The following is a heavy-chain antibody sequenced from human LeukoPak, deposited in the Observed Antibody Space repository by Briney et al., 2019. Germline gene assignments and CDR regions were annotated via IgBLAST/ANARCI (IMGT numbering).Heavy chain of an antibody. CDR3: ARVNLRGSNYNWFDP. V-gene: IGHV1-69*08. Sequence: EASVKVSCKTSGGTFLSHTFSWVRQAPGKGLEWMGKIIPVIETANYAQTLQGRVSIYADKSTTTVYMDLSGLRPDDTAVYYCARVNLRGSNYNWFDPWGQGTRVTVSS. D-gene: IGHD3-10*01. CDR2: IIPVIETA. CDR1: GGTFLSHT. J-gene: IGHJ5*02.